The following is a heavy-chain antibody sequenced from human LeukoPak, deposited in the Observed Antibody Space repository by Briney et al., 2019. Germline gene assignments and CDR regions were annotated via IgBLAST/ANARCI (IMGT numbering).Heavy chain of an antibody. Sequence: GGSLRLSCAASGFTVSSNYMSWVRQAPGKGLEWVSVIYSGGSTYYADSVKGRFTISRDNSKNTLDLQMNSPRAEDSAVYYCASPIRDHILTGGVYYYGMDVWGQGTTVTVSS. V-gene: IGHV3-53*01. CDR2: IYSGGST. D-gene: IGHD3-9*01. J-gene: IGHJ6*02. CDR1: GFTVSSNY. CDR3: ASPIRDHILTGGVYYYGMDV.